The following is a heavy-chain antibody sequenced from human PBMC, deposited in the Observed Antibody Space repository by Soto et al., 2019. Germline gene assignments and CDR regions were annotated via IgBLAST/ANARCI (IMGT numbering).Heavy chain of an antibody. V-gene: IGHV3-30-3*01. J-gene: IGHJ6*02. CDR1: GFTFSSYA. Sequence: GGSLRLSCAASGFTFSSYAMHWVRQAPGKGLEWVAVISYDGSNKYYADSVKGRFTISRDNSKNTLYLQMNSLRAEDTAVYYCAREGYYGSGSYSGISYYGMDVWGQGTTVTVSS. CDR2: ISYDGSNK. D-gene: IGHD3-10*01. CDR3: AREGYYGSGSYSGISYYGMDV.